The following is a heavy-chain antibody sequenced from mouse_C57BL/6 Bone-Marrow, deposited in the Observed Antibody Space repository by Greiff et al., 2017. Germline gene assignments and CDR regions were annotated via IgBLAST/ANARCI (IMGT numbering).Heavy chain of an antibody. CDR1: GFTFSDSW. V-gene: IGHV6-6*01. D-gene: IGHD4-1*01. J-gene: IGHJ4*01. Sequence: EVKLVESGGGLVQPGGSMKLSCAASGFTFSDSWMDWVRQSPEKGLEWVAEIRNKANNHATYYAESVKGRFTISRDDSKSSVYLQMNSLRAEDTGIYYCIRPVTGFRAMDYWGQGTSVTVSS. CDR2: IRNKANNHAT. CDR3: IRPVTGFRAMDY.